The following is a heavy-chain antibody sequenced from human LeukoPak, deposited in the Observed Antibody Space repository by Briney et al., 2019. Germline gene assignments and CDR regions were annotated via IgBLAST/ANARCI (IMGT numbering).Heavy chain of an antibody. CDR3: AKDTIRFLEWFGGGLGFDY. Sequence: GALRLSCAASGFTFSSYAMSWVRQAPGKGLEWVSAISGSGGSTYYADSVKGRFTISRDNSKNTLYLQMNSLRAEDTAVYYCAKDTIRFLEWFGGGLGFDYWGQGTLVTVSS. CDR1: GFTFSSYA. J-gene: IGHJ4*02. CDR2: ISGSGGST. D-gene: IGHD3-3*01. V-gene: IGHV3-23*01.